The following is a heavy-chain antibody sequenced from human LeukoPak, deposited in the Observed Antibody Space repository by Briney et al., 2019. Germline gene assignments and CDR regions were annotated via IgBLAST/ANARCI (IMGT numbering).Heavy chain of an antibody. V-gene: IGHV3-21*01. J-gene: IGHJ4*02. CDR3: AKASITGDPYFDY. D-gene: IGHD1-20*01. CDR1: GFTFSNYI. Sequence: PGGSLRLSCAASGFTFSNYIMNWVRQAPGKGLEWVSSISSTSSYIHYADSVKGRFTISRDNAKNSLNLQMNSLRAEDTAVYYCAKASITGDPYFDYWGQGTLVTVSS. CDR2: ISSTSSYI.